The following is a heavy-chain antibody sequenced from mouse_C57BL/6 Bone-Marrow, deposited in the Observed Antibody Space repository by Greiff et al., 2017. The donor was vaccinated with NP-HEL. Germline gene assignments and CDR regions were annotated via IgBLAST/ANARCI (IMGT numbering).Heavy chain of an antibody. V-gene: IGHV1-39*01. CDR2: INPNYGTT. CDR3: ARPDYYGTRDYAMDY. CDR1: GYSFTDYN. Sequence: VQLQQSGPELVKPGASVKISCKASGYSFTDYNMNWVKQSTGKSLEWIGVINPNYGTTSYNQKFKGKATLTVDQSSSTAYMQLNSLTSEDAAVYYCARPDYYGTRDYAMDYWGQGTSVTVSS. J-gene: IGHJ4*01. D-gene: IGHD1-1*01.